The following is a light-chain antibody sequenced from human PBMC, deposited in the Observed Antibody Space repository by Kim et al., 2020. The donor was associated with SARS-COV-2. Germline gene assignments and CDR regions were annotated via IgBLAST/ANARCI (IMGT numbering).Light chain of an antibody. CDR3: QQRISWPLT. V-gene: IGKV3-11*01. J-gene: IGKJ4*01. Sequence: IVLTQSPATLSLSPGERTTLSCRASQSVSSYLAWYQQKPGQAPRLLIYDVSNRATGIPARFSGSGSGTDFTLTISSLEPEDSAVYYCQQRISWPLTFGGGTKVDIK. CDR2: DVS. CDR1: QSVSSY.